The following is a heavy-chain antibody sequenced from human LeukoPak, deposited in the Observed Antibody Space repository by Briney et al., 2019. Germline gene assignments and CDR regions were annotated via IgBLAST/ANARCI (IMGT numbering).Heavy chain of an antibody. Sequence: GGSLRLSCATSGFTFSSYGMHWVRQAPGRGLEWVAVIWYDGSKKYYADSVKGRFTISRDDSKNTLYLQMNSLRAEDTAVYYCVRDGGAGFDYWGQGTLVTVSS. J-gene: IGHJ4*02. CDR3: VRDGGAGFDY. V-gene: IGHV3-33*01. D-gene: IGHD6-19*01. CDR2: IWYDGSKK. CDR1: GFTFSSYG.